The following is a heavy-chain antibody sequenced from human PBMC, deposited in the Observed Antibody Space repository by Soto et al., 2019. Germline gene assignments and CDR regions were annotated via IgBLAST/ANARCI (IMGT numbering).Heavy chain of an antibody. CDR1: GFTFSSYG. D-gene: IGHD3-22*01. CDR3: ARDPRYYYDSSGYYFLDYYFDY. CDR2: IWYDGSNK. V-gene: IGHV3-33*01. J-gene: IGHJ4*02. Sequence: GGSLRLSCAASGFTFSSYGMHWVRQAPGKGLEWVAVIWYDGSNKYYADSVKGRFTISRDNSKNTPYLQMNSLRSEETAVYYCARDPRYYYDSSGYYFLDYYFDYWGQGTLVTVSS.